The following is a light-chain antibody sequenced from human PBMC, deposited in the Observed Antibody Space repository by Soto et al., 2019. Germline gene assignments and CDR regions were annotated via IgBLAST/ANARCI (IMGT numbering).Light chain of an antibody. Sequence: QAVVTQEPSLTVSPGGTVTLTCGSSTGPVTTSHYPYWFQQRPGQAPRTLIYDTSNKHSWTPARFSGSLLGGKGALTLSGAQPEDEGDYYCLLFHSGGRYVVFGGGTKLTVL. V-gene: IGLV7-46*01. CDR2: DTS. CDR3: LLFHSGGRYVV. J-gene: IGLJ2*01. CDR1: TGPVTTSHY.